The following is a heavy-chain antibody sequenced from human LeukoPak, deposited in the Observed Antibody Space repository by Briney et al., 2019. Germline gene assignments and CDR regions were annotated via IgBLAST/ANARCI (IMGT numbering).Heavy chain of an antibody. V-gene: IGHV3-53*01. Sequence: GGSLRLSCAASGFTVSSNYMNWVRQAPGKGLGWVSVIYGGGNIYYADSVKGRFTISRDNSKNILYLQMNSLRAEDTAVYYCARGAGYNYPYYFDYWGQGTLVTVSS. CDR2: IYGGGNI. J-gene: IGHJ4*02. CDR1: GFTVSSNY. CDR3: ARGAGYNYPYYFDY. D-gene: IGHD5-24*01.